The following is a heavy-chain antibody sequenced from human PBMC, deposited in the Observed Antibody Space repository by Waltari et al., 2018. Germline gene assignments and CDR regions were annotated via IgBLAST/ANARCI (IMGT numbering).Heavy chain of an antibody. CDR1: GYSFTSYW. CDR3: ARRGRPTGTTEHKGY. Sequence: EVQLVQSGAEVKKPGESLKISCKGSGYSFTSYWLGWVRPMPGKGLEWMGIIYPGDSDTRYSPSFQGQVTISADKSISTAYLQWSSLKASDTAMYYCARRGRPTGTTEHKGYWGQGTLVTVSS. V-gene: IGHV5-51*01. J-gene: IGHJ4*02. D-gene: IGHD1-1*01. CDR2: IYPGDSDT.